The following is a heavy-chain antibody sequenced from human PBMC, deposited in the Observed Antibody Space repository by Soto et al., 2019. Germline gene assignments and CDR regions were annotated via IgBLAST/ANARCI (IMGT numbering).Heavy chain of an antibody. V-gene: IGHV4-59*08. J-gene: IGHJ5*02. CDR3: ARVPDR. Sequence: SETLSLTCTVSGDSIIGNYWTWIRQPPGKGLEWIGYIYYSGSTNYNPSLKSRVTISIDTSKNQFSLKLSSVTAADTAVYYCARVPDRWGQGTLVTVSS. D-gene: IGHD2-2*01. CDR1: GDSIIGNY. CDR2: IYYSGST.